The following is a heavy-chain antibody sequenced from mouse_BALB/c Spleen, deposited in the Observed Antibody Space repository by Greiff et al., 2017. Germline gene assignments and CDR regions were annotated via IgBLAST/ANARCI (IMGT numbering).Heavy chain of an antibody. CDR1: GYTFTSYY. CDR2: INPSNGGT. J-gene: IGHJ4*01. V-gene: IGHV1S81*02. D-gene: IGHD1-1*01. CDR3: TRGGDYYGSKDAMDY. Sequence: VQLQQSGAELVKPGASVKLSCKASGYTFTSYYMYWVKQRPGQGLEWIGEINPSNGGTNFNEKFKSKATLTVDKSSSTAYMQLSSLTSEDSAVYYCTRGGDYYGSKDAMDYWGQGTSVTVSS.